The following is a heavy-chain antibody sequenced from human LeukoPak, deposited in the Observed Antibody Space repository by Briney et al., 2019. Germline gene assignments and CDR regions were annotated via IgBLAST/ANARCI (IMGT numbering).Heavy chain of an antibody. D-gene: IGHD1-26*01. V-gene: IGHV1-2*02. CDR1: GYTFTGYY. CDR2: INPNSGGT. J-gene: IGHJ3*02. CDR3: ARVSTSGSYYMAFDI. Sequence: ASVKVSCKASGYTFTGYYMHWVRRAPGQGLEWMGWINPNSGGTNYAQKFQGRVTMTRDTSISTAYMELSRLRSDDTAVYYCARVSTSGSYYMAFDIWGQGTMVTVSS.